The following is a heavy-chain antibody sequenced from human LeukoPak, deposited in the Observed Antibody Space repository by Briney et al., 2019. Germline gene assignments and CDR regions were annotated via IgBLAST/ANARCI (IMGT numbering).Heavy chain of an antibody. CDR2: MNPDGSAI. J-gene: IGHJ3*02. Sequence: PGGSLRLSCTASGFSFSGSWMSWVRQLPGKGLEWLADMNPDGSAIVYVDSVKGRFTVSRNNAKNSLYLQMDGLRAEDTAVYYCARGPLNGALDIWGQGTLVTVSS. V-gene: IGHV3-7*01. CDR1: GFSFSGSW. CDR3: ARGPLNGALDI.